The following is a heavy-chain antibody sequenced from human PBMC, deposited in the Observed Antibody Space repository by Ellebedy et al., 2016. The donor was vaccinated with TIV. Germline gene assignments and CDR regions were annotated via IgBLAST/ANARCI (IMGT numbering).Heavy chain of an antibody. D-gene: IGHD1-1*01. J-gene: IGHJ4*02. CDR2: INHGGST. CDR3: ARGQLHYFDY. V-gene: IGHV4-34*01. Sequence: SETLSLTXAVYGGSFSGYYWSWIRQPPGKGLEWIGEINHGGSTNYNPSLKSRVTISVDTSKNQFSLKLSSVTAADTAVYYCARGQLHYFDYWGQGTLVTVSS. CDR1: GGSFSGYY.